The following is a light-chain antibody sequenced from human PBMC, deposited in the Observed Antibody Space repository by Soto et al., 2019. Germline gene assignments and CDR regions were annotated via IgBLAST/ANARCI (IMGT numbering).Light chain of an antibody. V-gene: IGKV1-39*01. CDR3: QQSHSTTIT. CDR2: SAS. Sequence: DIQMTQSPSSLSSSFGERVTITCRASQSISRYLNWYKQKPGKAPNLLIYSASTLQSGVPSRFRVSGSGTEFTLTISSLKTEDFATYYCQQSHSTTITFCQGTRLEI. J-gene: IGKJ5*01. CDR1: QSISRY.